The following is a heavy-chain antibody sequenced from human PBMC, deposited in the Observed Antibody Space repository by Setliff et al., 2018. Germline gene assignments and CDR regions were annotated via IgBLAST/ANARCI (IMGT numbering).Heavy chain of an antibody. V-gene: IGHV1-46*01. CDR1: GYTFTGYY. Sequence: AASVKVSCKASGYTFTGYYMHWVRQAPGQGLEWMGIIHTGGGSASYAQKFQGRVTMTSDTSTSTVYMEVNSVTSDDTAIYYCARGGMAAAGRKGVFEYWGQGTVVTVSS. CDR3: ARGGMAAAGRKGVFEY. J-gene: IGHJ4*02. CDR2: IHTGGGSA. D-gene: IGHD6-13*01.